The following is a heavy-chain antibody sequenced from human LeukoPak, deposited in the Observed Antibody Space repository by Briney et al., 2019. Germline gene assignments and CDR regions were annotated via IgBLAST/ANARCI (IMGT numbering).Heavy chain of an antibody. V-gene: IGHV1-2*02. Sequence: ASVKVSCKASGYTFTGYYMHWVRQAPGQGLEWMGWINPNSGGTNYAQMFQGRVTMTRDTSISTAYMELSRLRSDDTAVYYCAREYSSSSNRLWYFDYWGQGTLVTVSS. D-gene: IGHD6-6*01. CDR3: AREYSSSSNRLWYFDY. J-gene: IGHJ4*02. CDR1: GYTFTGYY. CDR2: INPNSGGT.